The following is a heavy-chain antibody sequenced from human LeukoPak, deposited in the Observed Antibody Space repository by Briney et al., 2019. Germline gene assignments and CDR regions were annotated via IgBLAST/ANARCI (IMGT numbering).Heavy chain of an antibody. V-gene: IGHV3-23*01. CDR2: ISGSGGST. CDR1: GFTFSSYA. CDR3: AKDPTPDSYYDFWSGYYDYYYGMDV. J-gene: IGHJ6*02. D-gene: IGHD3-3*01. Sequence: PGGSLRLSCAASGFTFSSYAMSWVRQAPGKGLEWVSAISGSGGSTYYADSVKGRFTISRDNSKNTLYLQMNSLRAEDTAVYYCAKDPTPDSYYDFWSGYYDYYYGMDVWGQGTTVTVSS.